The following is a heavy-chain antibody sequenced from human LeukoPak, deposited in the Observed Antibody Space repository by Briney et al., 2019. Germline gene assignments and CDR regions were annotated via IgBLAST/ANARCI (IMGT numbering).Heavy chain of an antibody. CDR3: AREAAGYHYYYGMDV. CDR1: GFTVSSNY. Sequence: GGSLRLSCAASGFTVSSNYMSWVCQAPGKGLEWVSLIYTGGSTSYADSVKGRFTISRDNSKNTLYLQMNSLRAEDTAVYYCAREAAGYHYYYGMDVWGQGTTVTVSS. V-gene: IGHV3-53*01. J-gene: IGHJ6*02. CDR2: IYTGGST. D-gene: IGHD6-13*01.